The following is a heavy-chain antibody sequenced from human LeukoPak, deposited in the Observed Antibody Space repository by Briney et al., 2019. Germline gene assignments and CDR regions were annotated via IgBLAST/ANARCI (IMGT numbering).Heavy chain of an antibody. Sequence: SQTLSLTCAISGDSVSSNSAAWNWIRQSPSRGLEWLGSTYYRSKWYNDYAVSVKSRITTNPDTSKNQFSLQLNSVTPEDTAVYYCARAIRVFYYDSSGYYFDYWGQGTLVTVSS. V-gene: IGHV6-1*01. CDR3: ARAIRVFYYDSSGYYFDY. CDR2: TYYRSKWYN. J-gene: IGHJ4*02. CDR1: GDSVSSNSAA. D-gene: IGHD3-22*01.